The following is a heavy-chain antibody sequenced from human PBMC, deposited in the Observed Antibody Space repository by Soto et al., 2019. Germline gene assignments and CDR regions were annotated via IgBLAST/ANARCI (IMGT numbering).Heavy chain of an antibody. CDR1: GFSFSSYG. CDR3: VKDRKEMALIRGLFDH. CDR2: ISHDGRNE. V-gene: IGHV3-30*18. Sequence: QVHLVESGGGVVQPGRSLRLSCVASGFSFSSYGMHWVRQAPGKGLEWVAIISHDGRNEYYADSVKGRFTLSRDSSKNTVSLQMNSLSSEDTAVYHCVKDRKEMALIRGLFDHWGKRTLVIVSS. D-gene: IGHD3-3*02. J-gene: IGHJ5*02.